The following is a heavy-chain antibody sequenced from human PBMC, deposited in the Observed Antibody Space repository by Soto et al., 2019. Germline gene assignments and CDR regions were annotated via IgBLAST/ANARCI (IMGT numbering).Heavy chain of an antibody. J-gene: IGHJ4*02. D-gene: IGHD2-15*01. CDR1: GFTFTDYG. V-gene: IGHV3-23*01. CDR2: ISGSGHAT. Sequence: EVQLLESGGGLVQPGGSLRLSCAGSGFTFTDYGMSWVRQAPGKGLEWVSSISGSGHATHYADSVKGRFSISRDNSKNTVYLPLGSLRAEDTAVYYCAGSRYFGRNTPEFDFWGQGTLVPGSS. CDR3: AGSRYFGRNTPEFDF.